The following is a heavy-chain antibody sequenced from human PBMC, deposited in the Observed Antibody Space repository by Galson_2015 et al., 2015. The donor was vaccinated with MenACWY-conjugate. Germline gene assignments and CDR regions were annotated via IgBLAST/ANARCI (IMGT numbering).Heavy chain of an antibody. D-gene: IGHD3-22*01. V-gene: IGHV2-70*04. CDR3: ARIRYYYDSSGQWGYYMDV. CDR1: GFSLSTSGMR. CDR2: IDWDDDK. Sequence: PALVKPTQTLTLTCTFSGFSLSTSGMRVSWIRQPPGKALEWLARIDWDDDKFYSTSLKTRLTISKDTSKNQVVLTMTNMDPVDTATYFCARIRYYYDSSGQWGYYMDVWGKGTTVTVSS. J-gene: IGHJ6*03.